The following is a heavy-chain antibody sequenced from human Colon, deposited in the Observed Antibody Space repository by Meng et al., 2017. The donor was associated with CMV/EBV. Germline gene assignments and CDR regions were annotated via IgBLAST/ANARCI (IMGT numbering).Heavy chain of an antibody. CDR1: GGTFSSYA. D-gene: IGHD1-1*01. V-gene: IGHV1-69*05. CDR3: ARVRQLEGSSSNYYYYYGMDV. Sequence: SVKVSCKASGGTFSSYAISWVRQAPGQGLEWMGGIIPIFGTANYAQKFQGRVTITTDESTSTAYMELSSLRSEDTAVYYCARVRQLEGSSSNYYYYYGMDVWGQGTTVTVSS. J-gene: IGHJ6*02. CDR2: IIPIFGTA.